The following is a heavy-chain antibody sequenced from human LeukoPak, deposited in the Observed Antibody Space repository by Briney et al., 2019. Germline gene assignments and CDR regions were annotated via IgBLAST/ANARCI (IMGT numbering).Heavy chain of an antibody. V-gene: IGHV1-2*02. CDR1: GYTFSDYA. CDR3: ARGGYGSGSYPEGDPHWFDP. D-gene: IGHD3-10*01. J-gene: IGHJ5*02. CDR2: VNPNTGGT. Sequence: ASVKVSCKASGYTFSDYAIHWVRQAPGQGLEWMGWVNPNTGGTSYAQKFQGRVTMTRDTSISTAYMQLNRLTSDDTAVYYCARGGYGSGSYPEGDPHWFDPWGQGTLVTVSS.